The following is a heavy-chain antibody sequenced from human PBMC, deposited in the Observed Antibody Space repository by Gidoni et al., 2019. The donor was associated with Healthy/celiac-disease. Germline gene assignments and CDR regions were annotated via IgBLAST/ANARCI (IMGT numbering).Heavy chain of an antibody. CDR2: IYYSGST. V-gene: IGHV4-59*01. Sequence: QVQLQESGPGLVKPSETLSLTCTVPGGSISSYYWSWIRQPPGKGLEWIGYIYYSGSTNYNPSLKSRVTISVDTSKNQFSLKLSSVTAADTAVYYCARAVDYDEPFDYWGQGTLVTVSS. CDR1: GGSISSYY. J-gene: IGHJ4*02. CDR3: ARAVDYDEPFDY. D-gene: IGHD4-17*01.